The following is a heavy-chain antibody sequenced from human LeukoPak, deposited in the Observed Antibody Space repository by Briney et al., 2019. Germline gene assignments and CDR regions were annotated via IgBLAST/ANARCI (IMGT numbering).Heavy chain of an antibody. CDR1: VFTFSSYS. D-gene: IGHD3-22*01. CDR3: ARVKDWYYYDSRFDY. V-gene: IGHV3-48*01. Sequence: LTLPCAASVFTFSSYSMNWLGQAPGKALEGLSYISSSSSTIYYADSVKGRFTISRDNAKNSLYLQMNSLRAEDTAVYYCARVKDWYYYDSRFDYWGQGTLVTVSS. CDR2: ISSSSSTI. J-gene: IGHJ4*02.